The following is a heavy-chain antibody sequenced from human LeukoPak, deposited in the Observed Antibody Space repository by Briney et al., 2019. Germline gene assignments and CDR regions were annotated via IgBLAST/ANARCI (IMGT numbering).Heavy chain of an antibody. D-gene: IGHD2-2*02. V-gene: IGHV6-1*01. CDR1: GDSVSSNSAA. Sequence: SQTLSLTCATSGDSVSSNSAAWNWIRQSPSRGLEWLGRTYYRSKWYNDYAVSVKSRITINPDTSKNQFSLQLNSVTPEDTAVYYCARGRSSGVPAAIFYYYYGMDVWGQGTTVTVSS. J-gene: IGHJ6*02. CDR2: TYYRSKWYN. CDR3: ARGRSSGVPAAIFYYYYGMDV.